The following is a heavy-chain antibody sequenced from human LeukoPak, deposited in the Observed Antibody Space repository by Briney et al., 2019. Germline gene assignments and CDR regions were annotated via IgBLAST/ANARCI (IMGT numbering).Heavy chain of an antibody. V-gene: IGHV1-2*06. CDR2: INPNSGGT. J-gene: IGHJ6*03. CDR1: GYTFTGYY. D-gene: IGHD2-2*01. Sequence: ASVKVSCKASGYTFTGYYMHWVRQAPGQGLEWMGRINPNSGGTNYAQKFQGRVTMTRDTSISTAYMELSRLRSDDTAVYYCARVGVPAASYYYYYMDVWGKATTVTVSS. CDR3: ARVGVPAASYYYYYMDV.